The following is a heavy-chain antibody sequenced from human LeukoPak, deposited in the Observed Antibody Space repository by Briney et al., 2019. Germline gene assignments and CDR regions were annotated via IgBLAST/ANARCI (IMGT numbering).Heavy chain of an antibody. J-gene: IGHJ4*02. CDR2: ISPSSGAT. Sequence: GASVKVSCKASGYTFTGYYLHWVRQAPGQGLEWMGWISPSSGATNYAQKFQGRVTMTRDTSISTAYMELSRLTSDDTAVYFCARFSVGGRYDFDYWGQGTLATVSS. CDR1: GYTFTGYY. V-gene: IGHV1-2*02. D-gene: IGHD3-9*01. CDR3: ARFSVGGRYDFDY.